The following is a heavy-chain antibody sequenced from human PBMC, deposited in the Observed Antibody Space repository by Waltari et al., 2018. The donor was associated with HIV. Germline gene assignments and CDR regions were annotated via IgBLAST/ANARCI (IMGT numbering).Heavy chain of an antibody. CDR3: ARRKFA. CDR2: TRDNRGT. CDR1: GGSVSGYF. Sequence: QMQLHQRGAGLLNPSATLSLTCAVSGGSVSGYFCSWIRQPPGKGLEWIAETRDNRGTYYNPHLKRRVTISVDTSQNEIALKLISLTAADTAVYFCARRKFAWGQGTLGIVS. V-gene: IGHV4-34*01. J-gene: IGHJ1*01.